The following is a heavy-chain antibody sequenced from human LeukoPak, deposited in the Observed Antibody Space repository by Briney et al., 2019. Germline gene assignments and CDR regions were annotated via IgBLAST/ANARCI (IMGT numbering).Heavy chain of an antibody. D-gene: IGHD2-2*01. Sequence: PSETLSLTCTASGGSISSYYWSWIRQPAGKGLEWIGRIYTSGSTNYNPSLKSRVTMSVDTSKNQFSLKLSSVTAADTAVYYCASSPRLTTSWFLFDSWGHGTLVTVSS. J-gene: IGHJ5*01. CDR2: IYTSGST. V-gene: IGHV4-4*07. CDR3: ASSPRLTTSWFLFDS. CDR1: GGSISSYY.